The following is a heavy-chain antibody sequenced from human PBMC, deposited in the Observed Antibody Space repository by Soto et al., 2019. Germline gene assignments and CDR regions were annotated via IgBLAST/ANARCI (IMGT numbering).Heavy chain of an antibody. CDR2: IIPILSMS. V-gene: IGHV1-69*02. CDR1: GGTFSSYT. D-gene: IGHD3-10*01. CDR3: ARSYASGSRPFDY. Sequence: QVQLVQSGAEVKNPGSSVRVSCKASGGTFSSYTLNWVRQAPGQGLEWMGRIIPILSMSTYAQKFQGRVSIIADKSTTTAYMTLSSLRSDDTAIYYCARSYASGSRPFDYWGQGTLVTVSS. J-gene: IGHJ4*02.